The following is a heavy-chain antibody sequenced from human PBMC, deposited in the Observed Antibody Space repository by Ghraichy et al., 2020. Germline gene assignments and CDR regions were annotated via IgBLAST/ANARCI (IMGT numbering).Heavy chain of an antibody. CDR2: DGNNK. J-gene: IGHJ4*02. CDR3: PRERREATIMLGDY. Sequence: GESLNISCAASGFTFSSYAMHWVRQAPGKGLEWVAVDGNNKYYADSVKGRFTVSRDNSKNTLYLQMNSLRAEDTAGYYWPRERREATIMLGDYWGRGTLVTVSS. D-gene: IGHD1-26*01. CDR1: GFTFSSYA. V-gene: IGHV3-30-3*01.